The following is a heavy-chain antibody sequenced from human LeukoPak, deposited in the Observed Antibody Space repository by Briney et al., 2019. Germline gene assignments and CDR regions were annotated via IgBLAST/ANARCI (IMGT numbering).Heavy chain of an antibody. CDR1: GFTFTSYG. CDR2: ISDDGKKK. V-gene: IGHV3-30*18. D-gene: IGHD6-6*01. J-gene: IGHJ5*02. CDR3: AKILRESMDWLDL. Sequence: PGRSLRLSCAASGFTFTSYGMHWVRQAPGKGLEWVALISDDGKKKVYADPVKGRFTISRDNSKKTLYLQMNSLRAEDTAVYYCAKILRESMDWLDLWGQGTRVTVSS.